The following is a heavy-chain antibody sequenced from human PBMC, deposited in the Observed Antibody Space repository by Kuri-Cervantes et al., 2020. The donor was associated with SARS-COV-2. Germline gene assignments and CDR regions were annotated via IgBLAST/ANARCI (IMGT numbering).Heavy chain of an antibody. CDR1: GFTFSDYY. Sequence: GGSLRLSCAASGFTFSDYYMTWVRQAPGKGLEWVSYISGSGSTKYYADSVKGRFTISRDNGKNSLFLQMNSLRAEDTAVYYYARSRLGYCSSTSCYLDAFDIWGQGTMVTVSS. J-gene: IGHJ3*02. D-gene: IGHD2-2*01. V-gene: IGHV3-11*01. CDR2: ISGSGSTK. CDR3: ARSRLGYCSSTSCYLDAFDI.